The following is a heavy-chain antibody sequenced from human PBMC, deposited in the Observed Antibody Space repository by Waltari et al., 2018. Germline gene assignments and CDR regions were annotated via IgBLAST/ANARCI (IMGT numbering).Heavy chain of an antibody. CDR3: ARDPGRIIAARDAFDI. CDR1: GYSISSGYY. CDR2: IYPSGST. D-gene: IGHD6-13*01. V-gene: IGHV4-38-2*02. Sequence: QVQLQESGPGLVQPSETLSLTCAVPGYSISSGYYWGWIRQPPGKGREWIGSIYPSGSTYYNPSLKSRVTISVDTSKNQFSLKLSSVTAADTAVYYCARDPGRIIAARDAFDIWGQGTMVTVSS. J-gene: IGHJ3*02.